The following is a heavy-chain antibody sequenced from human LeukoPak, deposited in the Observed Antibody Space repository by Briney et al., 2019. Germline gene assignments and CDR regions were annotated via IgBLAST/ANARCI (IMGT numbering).Heavy chain of an antibody. CDR3: ARVGTNPLPDAFDI. CDR2: INPSGGST. CDR1: GHTFTTYY. Sequence: GASVKVSCKASGHTFTTYYMHWVRQAPGQGLEWMGIINPSGGSTTYAQKFQGRVTMTRDTSTITVYMELSSLRSEDTAVYYCARVGTNPLPDAFDIWSQGTMVTVSS. J-gene: IGHJ3*02. D-gene: IGHD2-2*01. V-gene: IGHV1-46*01.